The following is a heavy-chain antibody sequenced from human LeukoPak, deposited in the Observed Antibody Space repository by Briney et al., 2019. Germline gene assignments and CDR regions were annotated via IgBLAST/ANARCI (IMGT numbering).Heavy chain of an antibody. V-gene: IGHV3-11*01. CDR3: AKDTVRYDFWSGYSAFDY. J-gene: IGHJ4*02. Sequence: PGGSLRLSCAASGFTFSDYYMSWIRQAPGKGLEWVSYISSSGSTIYYADSVKGRFTISRDNSKNTLYLQMNSLRAEDTAVYYCAKDTVRYDFWSGYSAFDYWGQGTLVTVSS. CDR1: GFTFSDYY. CDR2: ISSSGSTI. D-gene: IGHD3-3*01.